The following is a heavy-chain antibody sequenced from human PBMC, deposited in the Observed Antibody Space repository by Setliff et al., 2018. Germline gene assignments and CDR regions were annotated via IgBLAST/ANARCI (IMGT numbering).Heavy chain of an antibody. V-gene: IGHV1-18*01. CDR3: ARINFYDATAYYYAPHH. Sequence: ASVKVSCKASGYTFTNYGITWVRQAPGQGLEWIGWINNYNFNTNYAQKFQGRVTMTTDTSTSTAHMELRSLGSDDTAIYYCARINFYDATAYYYAPHHWGQGPLVTVSS. CDR2: INNYNFNT. J-gene: IGHJ5*02. CDR1: GYTFTNYG. D-gene: IGHD3-10*01.